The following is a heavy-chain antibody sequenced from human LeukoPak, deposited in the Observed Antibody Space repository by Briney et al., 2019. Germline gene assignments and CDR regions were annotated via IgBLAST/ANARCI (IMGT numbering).Heavy chain of an antibody. V-gene: IGHV3-9*01. J-gene: IGHJ3*02. D-gene: IGHD3-22*01. CDR2: ISWNSGSI. Sequence: PGRSLRLSCAASGFTFYDYAMHWVRHAPGKGLEWVSGISWNSGSIDYADSVKGRFTISRDNAKNSLYLQMNSLRAEDTALYYCAKDILYDSSAHGAFDIWGQGTMVTVSS. CDR3: AKDILYDSSAHGAFDI. CDR1: GFTFYDYA.